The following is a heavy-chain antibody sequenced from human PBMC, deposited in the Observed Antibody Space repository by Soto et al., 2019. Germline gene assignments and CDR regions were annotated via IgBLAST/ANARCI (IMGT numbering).Heavy chain of an antibody. V-gene: IGHV3-33*01. CDR3: ARDSSSWQTYYYYGMDV. Sequence: QVQLVESGGGVVQPGRSLRPSCAASGFTFSSYGMHWVRQAPGKGLEWVAVIWYDGSNKYYADSVKGRFIISRDNSKNTLYLQMNSLRAEDTAVYYCARDSSSWQTYYYYGMDVWGQGTTVTVSS. CDR1: GFTFSSYG. CDR2: IWYDGSNK. D-gene: IGHD6-13*01. J-gene: IGHJ6*02.